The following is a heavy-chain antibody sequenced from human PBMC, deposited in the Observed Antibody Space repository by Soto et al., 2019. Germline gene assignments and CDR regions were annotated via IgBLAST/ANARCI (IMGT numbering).Heavy chain of an antibody. D-gene: IGHD2-15*01. CDR2: ISAYNGNT. CDR1: GYTFTSYG. J-gene: IGHJ3*02. V-gene: IGHV1-18*01. Sequence: ASVKVSCKASGYTFTSYGISWVRQAPGQGLEWMRWISAYNGNTNYAQKLQGRVTMPKDTSTSTAYRELRSWRSDDTAVFYCGRGSSWGGSCFLAFDIWGQGTMFTVSS. CDR3: GRGSSWGGSCFLAFDI.